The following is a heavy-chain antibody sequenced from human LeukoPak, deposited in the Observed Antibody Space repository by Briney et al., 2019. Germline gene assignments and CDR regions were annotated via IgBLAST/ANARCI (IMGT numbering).Heavy chain of an antibody. D-gene: IGHD2-8*01. CDR3: ASLPYCSNGVCFTHYFFDY. Sequence: KASETLSLTCTVSGGSISSYYWNWIRQPPGNGLEWIGYIYYSGSTNYNPSLKSRVTISVDTSKNQFSLKLSSVTAADTAVYYCASLPYCSNGVCFTHYFFDYWGQGTLVAVSS. J-gene: IGHJ4*02. CDR2: IYYSGST. V-gene: IGHV4-59*08. CDR1: GGSISSYY.